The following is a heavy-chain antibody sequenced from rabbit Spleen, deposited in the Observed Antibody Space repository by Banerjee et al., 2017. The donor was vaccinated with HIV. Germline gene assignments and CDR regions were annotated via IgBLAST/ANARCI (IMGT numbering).Heavy chain of an antibody. J-gene: IGHJ4*01. Sequence: QLKESGGGLVQPGGSLKLSCKGSGFDFSTYYMSWVRQAPGKGLEWIGYIDPFFGTTYYASWVNGRFTISSHNAQNTLYLQLNSLTVADTATYFCARAGEGGDGYLNLWGPGTLVTVS. CDR3: ARAGEGGDGYLNL. V-gene: IGHV1S7*01. CDR2: IDPFFGTT. CDR1: GFDFSTYY. D-gene: IGHD5-1*01.